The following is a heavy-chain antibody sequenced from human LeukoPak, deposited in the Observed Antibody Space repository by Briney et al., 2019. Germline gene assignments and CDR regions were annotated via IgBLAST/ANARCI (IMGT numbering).Heavy chain of an antibody. Sequence: PGRSLRLSCAASGFTFSSYATHWVRQAPGKGLEWVAVISYDGSNKYYADSVKGRFTISRDNSKNTLYLQMNSLRAEDTAVYYCVRGRDSSGFPYRYYGMDVWGQGTTVTVSS. J-gene: IGHJ6*02. CDR2: ISYDGSNK. V-gene: IGHV3-30-3*01. D-gene: IGHD3-22*01. CDR1: GFTFSSYA. CDR3: VRGRDSSGFPYRYYGMDV.